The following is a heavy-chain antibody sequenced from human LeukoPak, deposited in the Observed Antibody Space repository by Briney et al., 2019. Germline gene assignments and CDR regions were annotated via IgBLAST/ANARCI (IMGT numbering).Heavy chain of an antibody. CDR3: ARGRERLPVDY. D-gene: IGHD6-25*01. CDR2: ISVYNGNT. CDR1: GYRFTSHG. Sequence: ASVKVSYKASGYRFTSHGITWVRQAPGQGLEWMGWISVYNGNTNYAQKLQGRVTMTRDTSASTAYMELRSLRSDDTAVYYCARGRERLPVDYWGQGTLVTVSS. V-gene: IGHV1-18*01. J-gene: IGHJ4*02.